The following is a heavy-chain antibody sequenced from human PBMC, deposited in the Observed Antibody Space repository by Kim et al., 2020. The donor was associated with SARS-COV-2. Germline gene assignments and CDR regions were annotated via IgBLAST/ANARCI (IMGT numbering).Heavy chain of an antibody. CDR3: ANAPYYYGSGTFDY. D-gene: IGHD3-10*01. J-gene: IGHJ4*02. Sequence: GGSLRLSCAASGFTFSSYAMSWVRQAPGKGLEWVSAISGSGGSTYYADSVKGRFTISRDNSKNTLYLQMNSLRAEDTAVYYCANAPYYYGSGTFDYWGQGTLVTVSS. CDR2: ISGSGGST. V-gene: IGHV3-23*01. CDR1: GFTFSSYA.